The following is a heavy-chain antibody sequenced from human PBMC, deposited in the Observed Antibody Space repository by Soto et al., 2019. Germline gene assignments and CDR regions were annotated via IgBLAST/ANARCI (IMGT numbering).Heavy chain of an antibody. V-gene: IGHV1-18*04. D-gene: IGHD1-26*01. CDR1: GYTFTDYY. Sequence: ASVKVSCKASGYTFTDYYIHWVRQAPGQGLEWMGWISAYNGNTNYAQKLQGRVTMTTDTSTSTAYMELRSLRSDDTAVYYCAVKVGATDFDYWGQGTLVTVSS. CDR3: AVKVGATDFDY. J-gene: IGHJ4*02. CDR2: ISAYNGNT.